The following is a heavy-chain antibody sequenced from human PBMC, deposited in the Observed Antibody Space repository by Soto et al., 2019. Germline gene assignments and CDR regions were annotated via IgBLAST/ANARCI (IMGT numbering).Heavy chain of an antibody. CDR3: ATVGASTTDAFDI. D-gene: IGHD1-26*01. V-gene: IGHV4-34*01. CDR1: GGSFSGYY. Sequence: QVQLQQWGAGLLKPSETLSLTCAVYGGSFSGYYWSWIRQPPGKGLEWIGEINHSGSTNYNPSLKSRVTISVDTSKNQFSLKLSSVTAADTAVYYCATVGASTTDAFDIWGKGTMVTVSS. J-gene: IGHJ3*02. CDR2: INHSGST.